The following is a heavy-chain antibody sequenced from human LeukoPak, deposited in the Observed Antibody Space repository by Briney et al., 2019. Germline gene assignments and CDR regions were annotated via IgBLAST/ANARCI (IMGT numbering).Heavy chain of an antibody. J-gene: IGHJ6*02. D-gene: IGHD4-17*01. V-gene: IGHV1-18*01. Sequence: ASVKVSCKVSGHTLTRYGISWVRQAPGQGLEWMGWISAYNGNTNYAQKLQGRVTMTIGTSTSTAYMELRSLRSDDTAVYYCARGDLTVTTVYYGMDVWGQGTTVTVSS. CDR3: ARGDLTVTTVYYGMDV. CDR2: ISAYNGNT. CDR1: GHTLTRYG.